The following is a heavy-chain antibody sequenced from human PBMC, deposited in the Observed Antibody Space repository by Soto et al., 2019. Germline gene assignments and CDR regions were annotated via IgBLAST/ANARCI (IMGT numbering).Heavy chain of an antibody. V-gene: IGHV3-30-3*01. CDR2: ISYDGSNK. CDR3: ARDWARWLHLTGAFDI. Sequence: GGSLRLSCAASGFTFSSYAMHWVRQAPGKGLEWVAVISYDGSNKYYADSVKGRSTISRDNSKNTLYLQMNSLRAEDTAVYYCARDWARWLHLTGAFDIWGQGTMVTVSS. J-gene: IGHJ3*02. CDR1: GFTFSSYA. D-gene: IGHD5-12*01.